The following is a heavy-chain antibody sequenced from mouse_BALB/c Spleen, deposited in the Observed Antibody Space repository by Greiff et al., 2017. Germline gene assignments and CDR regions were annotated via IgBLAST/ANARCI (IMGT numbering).Heavy chain of an antibody. V-gene: IGHV1S26*01. J-gene: IGHJ3*01. CDR3: ARYYRYWFAY. CDR2: INPSTGYT. D-gene: IGHD2-14*01. CDR1: GYTFTSYW. Sequence: QVQLKQPGAELVKPGASVKMSCKASGYTFTSYWINWVKQRPGQGLEWIGYINPSTGYTEYNQKFKDKATLTADKSSSTAYMQLSSLTSEDSAVYYCARYYRYWFAYWGQGTLVTVSA.